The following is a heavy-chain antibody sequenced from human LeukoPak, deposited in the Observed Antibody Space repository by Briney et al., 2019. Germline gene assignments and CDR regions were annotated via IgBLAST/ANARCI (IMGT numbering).Heavy chain of an antibody. D-gene: IGHD3-22*01. J-gene: IGHJ2*01. CDR1: GGSFSTNY. CDR2: IYYTGST. CDR3: ARVAGLYYEGSGYQWHFDL. Sequence: SETLSLTCTVSGGSFSTNYWSWIRQPPGRGLEWIGYIYYTGSTNHNPSLKSRVTISVDTSKNQFSLKLTSVTAADTAVYYCARVAGLYYEGSGYQWHFDLWGRGALVTVSS. V-gene: IGHV4-59*01.